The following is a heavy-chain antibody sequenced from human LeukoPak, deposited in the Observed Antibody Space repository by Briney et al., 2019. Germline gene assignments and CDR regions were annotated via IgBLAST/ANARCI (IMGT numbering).Heavy chain of an antibody. CDR1: GFVFSSYG. CDR2: VFHSGST. CDR3: ARDLAVAGTNYFDF. D-gene: IGHD6-19*01. Sequence: SLRLSCAASGFVFSSYGMHWVRQPPGKGLEWIGEVFHSGSTNFNPSLKSRVTISIDKSKNQFSLEVTSVTAADTAIYYCARDLAVAGTNYFDFWGQGVLVTVSS. V-gene: IGHV4-4*02. J-gene: IGHJ4*02.